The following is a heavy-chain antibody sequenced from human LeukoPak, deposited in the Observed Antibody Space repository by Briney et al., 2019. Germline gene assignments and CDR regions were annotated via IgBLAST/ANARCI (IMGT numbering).Heavy chain of an antibody. CDR2: IKQDGSEK. CDR1: GFTFRSYW. J-gene: IGHJ4*02. V-gene: IGHV3-7*03. Sequence: GGSLRLSCAASGFTFRSYWMRWVRQAPGKGLEWAANIKQDGSEKNYVDSVKGRFTISRDNAKNSLYLQMNSLRAEDTAVYYCASGLELDYWGQGTLVTVSS. CDR3: ASGLELDY.